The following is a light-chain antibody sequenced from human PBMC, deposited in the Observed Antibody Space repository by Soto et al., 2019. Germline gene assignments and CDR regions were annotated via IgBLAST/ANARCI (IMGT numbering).Light chain of an antibody. CDR2: DAS. V-gene: IGKV3-20*01. CDR3: QQYGSSPLT. CDR1: QSVRSNY. J-gene: IGKJ4*01. Sequence: EIVLTQSPDTLSLSPGERATLSCRASQSVRSNYLAWYQQKPGQAPRFLIYDASSRATGITDMFSGSGSGTDFTLTISRLEPEDFAVYYCQQYGSSPLTFGGGTKVAIK.